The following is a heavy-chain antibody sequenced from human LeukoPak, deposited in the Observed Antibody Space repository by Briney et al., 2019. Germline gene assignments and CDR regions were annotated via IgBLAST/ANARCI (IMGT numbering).Heavy chain of an antibody. D-gene: IGHD5-12*01. CDR2: IYYSGST. CDR3: ARDADGYSAFDY. J-gene: IGHJ4*02. Sequence: SQTLSLTCTVSGGSISSGDYYWSWIRQPPGKGLEWIGYIYYSGSTYYNPFLKSRVTISVDTSKNQFSLKLSSVTAADTAVYYCARDADGYSAFDYWGQGTLVTVSS. V-gene: IGHV4-30-4*01. CDR1: GGSISSGDYY.